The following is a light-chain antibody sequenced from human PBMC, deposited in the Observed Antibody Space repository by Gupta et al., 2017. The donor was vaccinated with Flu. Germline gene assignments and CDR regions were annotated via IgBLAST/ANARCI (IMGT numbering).Light chain of an antibody. CDR3: SAWDSSRTAGCV. CDR1: SSSIGNNY. J-gene: IGLJ3*02. Sequence: VTISCSGSSSSIGNNYVSWYQQHPGAAPNLLIYDNDKRPSGIPDRFSCSKSGTSATLVITGLQTADEADYYCSAWDSSRTAGCVFGGGTKLTVL. V-gene: IGLV1-51*01. CDR2: DND.